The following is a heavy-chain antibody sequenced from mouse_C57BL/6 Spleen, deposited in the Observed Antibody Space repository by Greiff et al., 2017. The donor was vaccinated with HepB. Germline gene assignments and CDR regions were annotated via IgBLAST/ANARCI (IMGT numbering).Heavy chain of an antibody. CDR1: GFTFTDYY. CDR3: ARYTGRYYFDY. Sequence: DVHLVESGGGLVQPGGSLSLSCAASGFTFTDYYMSWVRQPPGKALEWLGFIRNKANGYTTEYSASVKGRFTISRDNSQSILYLQMNALRAEDSATYYCARYTGRYYFDYWGQGTTLTVSS. CDR2: IRNKANGYTT. V-gene: IGHV7-3*01. J-gene: IGHJ2*01.